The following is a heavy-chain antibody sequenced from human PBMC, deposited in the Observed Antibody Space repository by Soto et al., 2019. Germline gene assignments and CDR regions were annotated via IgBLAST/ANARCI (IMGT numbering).Heavy chain of an antibody. D-gene: IGHD6-13*01. J-gene: IGHJ6*02. CDR1: GGSISSYC. CDR2: IYYSGST. Sequence: PSETLSLTCTVSGGSISSYCWSWIRQPPGKGLEWIGYIYYSGSTNYNPSLKSRVTISVDTSKNQFSLKLSSVTAADTAVYYCAREGVSSRWYNYYGMDVWGQGTTVTVSS. V-gene: IGHV4-59*01. CDR3: AREGVSSRWYNYYGMDV.